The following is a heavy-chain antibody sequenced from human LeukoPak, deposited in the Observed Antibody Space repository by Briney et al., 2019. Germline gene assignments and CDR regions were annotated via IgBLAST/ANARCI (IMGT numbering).Heavy chain of an antibody. D-gene: IGHD3-3*01. CDR2: ISYDGSNK. CDR3: ATLRFLEYYFDY. V-gene: IGHV3-30-3*01. J-gene: IGHJ4*02. CDR1: GFTFSSYA. Sequence: GGSLRLSCAASGFTFSSYAMHWVRQAPGKGLEWVAVISYDGSNKYYADSVKGRFTISRDNSKNTLYLQMNSLRAEDTAVYYCATLRFLEYYFDYWGQGTLVTVSS.